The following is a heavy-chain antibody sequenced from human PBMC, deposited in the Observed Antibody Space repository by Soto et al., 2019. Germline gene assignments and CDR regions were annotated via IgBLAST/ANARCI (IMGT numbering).Heavy chain of an antibody. Sequence: GGSLRLSCAASGFTFSSYAMHWVRQAPGKGLEWVAVISYDGSNKYYADSVKGRFTISRDNSKNTLYLQMNSLRAEDTAVYYCARDLHCSGGSCYGKDYWGQGTLVTVSS. CDR3: ARDLHCSGGSCYGKDY. CDR1: GFTFSSYA. CDR2: ISYDGSNK. D-gene: IGHD2-15*01. V-gene: IGHV3-30-3*01. J-gene: IGHJ4*02.